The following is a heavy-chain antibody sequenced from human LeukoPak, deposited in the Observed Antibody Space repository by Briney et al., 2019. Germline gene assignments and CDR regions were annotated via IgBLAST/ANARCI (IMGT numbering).Heavy chain of an antibody. Sequence: ASVTVSCKTSGGTFSNYTISWVRQAPGQGLEWMGGIIPIFGTANYAQKFQGKVTITADKSTSTAYTDLSSLRFEDTAVYYCARTYCGGDCYSSRGWFDTWGQGTLVTVSS. J-gene: IGHJ5*02. CDR2: IIPIFGTA. V-gene: IGHV1-69*06. D-gene: IGHD2-21*02. CDR3: ARTYCGGDCYSSRGWFDT. CDR1: GGTFSNYT.